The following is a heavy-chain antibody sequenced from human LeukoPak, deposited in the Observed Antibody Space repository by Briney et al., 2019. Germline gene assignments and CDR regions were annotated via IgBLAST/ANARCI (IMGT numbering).Heavy chain of an antibody. V-gene: IGHV3-30*06. D-gene: IGHD4-23*01. J-gene: IGHJ6*02. Sequence: GGSLRLSCAASGLIFNTYGIHWVRQAPGKGLEWVAVLYYDGRVQYYADSVSGRCSIFRDNYKNTVFLQINSLGAQDTALYHCATLPSYGGNSGASLCTFDVWGQGTTVIVSS. CDR1: GLIFNTYG. CDR3: ATLPSYGGNSGASLCTFDV. CDR2: LYYDGRVQ.